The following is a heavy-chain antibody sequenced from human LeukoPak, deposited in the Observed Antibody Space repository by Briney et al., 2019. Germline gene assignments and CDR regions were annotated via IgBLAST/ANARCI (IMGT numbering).Heavy chain of an antibody. V-gene: IGHV1-69*04. CDR3: ARDLMATNFNWFDP. CDR1: GGTFSSYA. D-gene: IGHD5-12*01. CDR2: IIPILGIA. J-gene: IGHJ5*02. Sequence: ASVKVSCKASGGTFSSYAISWVRQAPGQGLAWMGRIIPILGIANYAQKFQGRVTITADKSTSTAYMELSSLRSEDTAVYYCARDLMATNFNWFDPWGQGTLVTVSS.